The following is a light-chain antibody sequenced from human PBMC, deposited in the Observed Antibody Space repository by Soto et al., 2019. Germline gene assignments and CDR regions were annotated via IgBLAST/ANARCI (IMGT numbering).Light chain of an antibody. J-gene: IGKJ5*01. CDR1: QGIRND. V-gene: IGKV1-6*01. Sequence: AIQMTQSPSSLSASVGDRVTITCRASQGIRNDLGWYQQKPGKAPDLLIYAASRLQSGVPSRFSGNGSDKDVILTISSLQPEDFATYYCLQNYNYPRTFGQGTRLEI. CDR3: LQNYNYPRT. CDR2: AAS.